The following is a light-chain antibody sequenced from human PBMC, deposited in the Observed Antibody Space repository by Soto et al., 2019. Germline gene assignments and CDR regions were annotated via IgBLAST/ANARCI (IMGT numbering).Light chain of an antibody. CDR2: EVS. J-gene: IGLJ3*02. V-gene: IGLV2-14*01. CDR3: SSYTSSSTLETV. Sequence: QSALTQPASVSGSPGQSITISCTGTSSDVGGYNYVSWYQQHPGKAPKLMIYEVSNWPSGVSNRFSGSKSGNTASLTISGLQAEDEADYYCSSYTSSSTLETVFGGGTKLTVL. CDR1: SSDVGGYNY.